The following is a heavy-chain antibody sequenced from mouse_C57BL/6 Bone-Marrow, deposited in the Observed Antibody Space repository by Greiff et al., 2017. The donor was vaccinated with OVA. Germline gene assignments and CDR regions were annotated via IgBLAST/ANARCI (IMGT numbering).Heavy chain of an antibody. Sequence: QLKESGAELVKPGASVKLSCKASGYTFTEYTIHWVKQRSGQGLEWIGWFYPGSGSIKYNEKFKDKATLTADKSSSTVYMELSRLTSEDSAVYFCARHDGDWDDGGDYFDYWGQGTTLTVSS. CDR1: GYTFTEYT. D-gene: IGHD4-1*01. CDR2: FYPGSGSI. CDR3: ARHDGDWDDGGDYFDY. J-gene: IGHJ2*01. V-gene: IGHV1-62-2*01.